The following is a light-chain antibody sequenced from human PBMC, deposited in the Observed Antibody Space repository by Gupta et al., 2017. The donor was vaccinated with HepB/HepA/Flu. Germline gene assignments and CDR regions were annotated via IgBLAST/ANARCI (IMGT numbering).Light chain of an antibody. J-gene: IGLJ3*02. CDR1: SSDVGGYNY. Sequence: QSALTQPRSVSGSPGQSVTISCPGTSSDVGGYNYVSWYQQHPGKAPKLMIYDVSKRPSGVPDRLSGSKSGNTASLTISGLQAEDEADYYCCSYAGSYSWVFGGGTKLTVL. CDR3: CSYAGSYSWV. V-gene: IGLV2-11*01. CDR2: DVS.